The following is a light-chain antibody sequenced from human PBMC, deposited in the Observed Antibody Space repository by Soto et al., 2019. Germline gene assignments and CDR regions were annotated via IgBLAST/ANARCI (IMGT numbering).Light chain of an antibody. V-gene: IGKV1-5*01. CDR3: QQYNSYSPT. Sequence: DIQLTQSPATLSASLVDIVSITCRASQSISNWLAWYRQKPGKAPKLLIFDASSLHSGVPSRFSGSGSGTEFTLTISSLQPDDFATYYCQQYNSYSPTFGQGTKVDIK. CDR1: QSISNW. CDR2: DAS. J-gene: IGKJ1*01.